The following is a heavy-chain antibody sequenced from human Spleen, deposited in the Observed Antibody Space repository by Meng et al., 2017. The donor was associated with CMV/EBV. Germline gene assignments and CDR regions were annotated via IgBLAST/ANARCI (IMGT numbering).Heavy chain of an antibody. CDR3: ARHRYGGPTSWPYFDY. CDR2: ISYDESEK. CDR1: GFTFSLYG. Sequence: GESLKISCAASGFTFSLYGMHWVRQAPGKGLEWVAFISYDESEKFYADSVKGRFTISRDNAKNSLYLQMTSLRAEDTAVYYCARHRYGGPTSWPYFDYWGQGTLVTVSS. J-gene: IGHJ4*02. D-gene: IGHD2-2*01. V-gene: IGHV3-33*01.